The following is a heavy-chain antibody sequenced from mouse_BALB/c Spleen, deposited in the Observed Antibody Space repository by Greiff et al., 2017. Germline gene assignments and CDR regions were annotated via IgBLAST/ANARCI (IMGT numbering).Heavy chain of an antibody. J-gene: IGHJ3*01. CDR2: IYPGSGST. CDR3: ARDYYGSSYWFAY. Sequence: VQLQQPGAELVKPGTSVKLSCKASGYTFTSYWINWVKLRPGQGLEWIGDIYPGSGSTNYNEKFKSKATLTVDTSSSTAYMQLSSLASEDSALYYCARDYYGSSYWFAYWGQGTLVTVSA. V-gene: IGHV1-55*01. D-gene: IGHD1-1*01. CDR1: GYTFTSYW.